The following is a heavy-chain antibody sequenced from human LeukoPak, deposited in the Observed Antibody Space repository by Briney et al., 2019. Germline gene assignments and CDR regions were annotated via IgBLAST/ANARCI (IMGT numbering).Heavy chain of an antibody. CDR1: GGSISSYY. CDR2: IYHSGST. CDR3: ARDKGYCSSTSCYTLDY. D-gene: IGHD2-2*02. Sequence: SETLSLTCTVSGGSISSYYWSWIRQPPGKGLEWIGYIYHSGSTYYNPSLKSRVTISVDRSKNQFSLKLSSVTAADTAVYYCARDKGYCSSTSCYTLDYWGQGTLVTVSS. V-gene: IGHV4-59*12. J-gene: IGHJ4*02.